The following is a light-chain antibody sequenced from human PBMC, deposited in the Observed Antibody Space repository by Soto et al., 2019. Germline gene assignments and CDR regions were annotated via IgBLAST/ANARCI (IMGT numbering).Light chain of an antibody. CDR1: SSDVGAYNF. Sequence: QSALTQPRSVSGSPGQSVTISCTGSSSDVGAYNFVSWYQRYPAKAPKLMIYDVNKRPSGVPDRFSGSKSGYTASLTISGLQAEDEADYYCCSYAGNYPKFGGGTKLTGL. V-gene: IGLV2-11*01. J-gene: IGLJ3*02. CDR2: DVN. CDR3: CSYAGNYPK.